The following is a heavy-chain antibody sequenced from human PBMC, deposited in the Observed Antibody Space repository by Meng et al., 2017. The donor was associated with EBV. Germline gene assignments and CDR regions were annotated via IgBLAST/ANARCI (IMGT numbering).Heavy chain of an antibody. D-gene: IGHD3-22*01. CDR2: ISGSGDNT. V-gene: IGHV3-23*01. J-gene: IGHJ1*01. CDR3: AKDRLRDSTSRYFQH. CDR1: GITFSSYD. Sequence: VLESGGGVVQPGGSLRLSCVSSGITFSSYDMSWVRQAPGRGLERVSSISGSGDNTYYADSVKGRFTISRDNPKNMVYLQMSSLRAEDTAVYYCAKDRLRDSTSRYFQHWGQGTLVTVSS.